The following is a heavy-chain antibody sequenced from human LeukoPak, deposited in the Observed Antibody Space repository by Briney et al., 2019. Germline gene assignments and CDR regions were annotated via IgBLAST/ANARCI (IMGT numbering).Heavy chain of an antibody. CDR2: INPNSGVT. CDR1: RYTFTGYY. CDR3: ARSRHDAFDI. V-gene: IGHV1-2*02. J-gene: IGHJ3*02. Sequence: GASVTVSCKASRYTFTGYYMHWVRQAPGQGLEWMGWINPNSGVTDYAQKFQGRVTMTRDTSISTAYMELSRLRSDDTAVYYCARSRHDAFDIWGQGTMVTVSS.